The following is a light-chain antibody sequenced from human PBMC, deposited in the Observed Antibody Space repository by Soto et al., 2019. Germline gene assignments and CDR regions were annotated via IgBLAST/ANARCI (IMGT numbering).Light chain of an antibody. CDR1: TGAVTSGYY. Sequence: QAVVTQEPSLTVSPGGTVTLTCGSSTGAVTSGYYPNWFQQKPGQAPRPLIDSTNNKYSWTPARFSGSLLGGKAALTLSRVQPEDEADYYCLLYYGGVHVFGTGTKLTVL. V-gene: IGLV7-43*01. CDR2: STN. CDR3: LLYYGGVHV. J-gene: IGLJ1*01.